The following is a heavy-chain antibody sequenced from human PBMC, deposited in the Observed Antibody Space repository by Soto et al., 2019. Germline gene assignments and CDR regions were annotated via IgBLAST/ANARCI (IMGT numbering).Heavy chain of an antibody. J-gene: IGHJ4*02. CDR2: IYYSGST. CDR3: ARAQREYFDWLLYYFDY. Sequence: PSETLSLTCTVSGGSISSSSYYWGWIRQPPGKGLEWIGSIYYSGSTYYNPSLKSRVTISVDTSKNQFSLKLSSVTAADTAVYYCARAQREYFDWLLYYFDYWGQGTLVTVSS. D-gene: IGHD3-9*01. V-gene: IGHV4-39*01. CDR1: GGSISSSSYY.